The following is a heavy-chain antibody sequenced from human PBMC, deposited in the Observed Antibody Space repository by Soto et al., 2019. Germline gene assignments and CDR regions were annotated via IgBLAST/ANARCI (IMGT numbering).Heavy chain of an antibody. Sequence: GGSLRLSCAASGFTFSSYAMSWVRQAPGKGLEWVSAISGSGGSTYYADSVKGRFTISRDNSKNTLYLQMNSLRAEDTAVYYCAKSCIKAGLGSTSCYPHAFDIWGQGTMVTVSS. V-gene: IGHV3-23*01. J-gene: IGHJ3*02. D-gene: IGHD2-2*01. CDR1: GFTFSSYA. CDR2: ISGSGGST. CDR3: AKSCIKAGLGSTSCYPHAFDI.